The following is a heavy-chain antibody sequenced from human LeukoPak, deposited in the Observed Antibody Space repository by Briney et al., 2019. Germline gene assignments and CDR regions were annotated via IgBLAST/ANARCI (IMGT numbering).Heavy chain of an antibody. Sequence: PGGSLRLSCAASGFTFGDYYMSWIRQAPGKGLEWVSYMTNSCGTIYYADSVKGRFTISRDNAKNSLYLQMNSLRAEDTAVYYCARPKVSGYFDYWGQGTLVTVSS. CDR3: ARPKVSGYFDY. CDR1: GFTFGDYY. D-gene: IGHD3-3*01. V-gene: IGHV3-11*04. CDR2: MTNSCGTI. J-gene: IGHJ4*02.